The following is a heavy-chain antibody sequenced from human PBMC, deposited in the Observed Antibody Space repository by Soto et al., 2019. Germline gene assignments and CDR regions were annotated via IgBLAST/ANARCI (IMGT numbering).Heavy chain of an antibody. D-gene: IGHD3-3*01. Sequence: GGSLRLSCAASGFTFSSYWMSWVRQAPGKGLEWVANIKQDGSEKYYVDSVKGRFTISRDNAKNSLYLQMNSLRAEDTAVYYCARVKSFTIYNWFDPWGQGTLVTVSS. V-gene: IGHV3-7*01. CDR2: IKQDGSEK. CDR3: ARVKSFTIYNWFDP. CDR1: GFTFSSYW. J-gene: IGHJ5*02.